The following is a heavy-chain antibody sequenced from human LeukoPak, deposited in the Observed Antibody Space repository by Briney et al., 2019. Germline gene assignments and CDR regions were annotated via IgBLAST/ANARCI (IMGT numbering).Heavy chain of an antibody. J-gene: IGHJ4*02. V-gene: IGHV3-48*01. Sequence: PGGSLRLSCAASGFTFSSYSMSWVRQAPGKGLEWVSYISSSSSTIYYADSVKGRFTISRDNSKNTVYLQMNSLRAEDTAVYYCAKDPYGTRYFDYWGQGTLVTVSS. CDR3: AKDPYGTRYFDY. CDR1: GFTFSSYS. D-gene: IGHD2-2*01. CDR2: ISSSSSTI.